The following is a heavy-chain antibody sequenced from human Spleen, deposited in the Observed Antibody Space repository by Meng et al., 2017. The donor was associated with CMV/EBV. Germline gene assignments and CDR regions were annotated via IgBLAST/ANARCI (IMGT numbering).Heavy chain of an antibody. D-gene: IGHD3-16*01. Sequence: GSLRLSCAVYGGSFSGYYWRWIRQPPGKGLECIGRICRSRSINYSPSLKSRVTISVDTSKNQFSLKLSSVTAADTAVYYCARLLVGAYWGQGTLVTVSS. J-gene: IGHJ4*02. CDR1: GGSFSGYY. V-gene: IGHV4-34*01. CDR3: ARLLVGAY. CDR2: ICRSRSI.